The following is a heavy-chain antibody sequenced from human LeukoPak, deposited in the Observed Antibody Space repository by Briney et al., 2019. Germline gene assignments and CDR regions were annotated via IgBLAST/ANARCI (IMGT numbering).Heavy chain of an antibody. J-gene: IGHJ4*02. V-gene: IGHV3-53*01. Sequence: GGSLRLSCAASGFTFSTNQMIWVRQSPGKGLEWVSLIYSNGGTHYVDSVKGRFTISRDNSKNTLYLQMDSLRAEDTAVYYCARGYGSDSHPGYWGQGTLVTVSS. CDR2: IYSNGGT. CDR3: ARGYGSDSHPGY. D-gene: IGHD4-23*01. CDR1: GFTFSTNQ.